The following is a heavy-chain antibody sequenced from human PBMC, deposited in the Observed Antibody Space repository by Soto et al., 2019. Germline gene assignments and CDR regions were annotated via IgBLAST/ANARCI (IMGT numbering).Heavy chain of an antibody. V-gene: IGHV1-69*01. Sequence: QVQLVQSGAEVKKPGSSVKVSCKASGGTFSSYAISWVRQAPGQGLEWMGGIIPIFGTANYAQKFQGRVTITADESTSTAYMELSSLRSEDTAVYYCAREGVDTAMADYRSDAFDIWGQGTMVTVSS. CDR2: IIPIFGTA. D-gene: IGHD5-18*01. CDR3: AREGVDTAMADYRSDAFDI. CDR1: GGTFSSYA. J-gene: IGHJ3*02.